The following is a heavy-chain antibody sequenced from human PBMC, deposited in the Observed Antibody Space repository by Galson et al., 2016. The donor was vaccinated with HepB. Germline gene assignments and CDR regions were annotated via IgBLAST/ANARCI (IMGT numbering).Heavy chain of an antibody. CDR2: ISATGGTT. Sequence: GLEWVSTISATGGTTYYADTVKGRLTVSRDNSKNTLFLQMNSLRAEDTAVYYCAKWGIGDILVVVAATGMDVWGQGTTVIVSS. CDR3: AKWGIGDILVVVAATGMDV. J-gene: IGHJ6*02. D-gene: IGHD2-15*01. V-gene: IGHV3-23*01.